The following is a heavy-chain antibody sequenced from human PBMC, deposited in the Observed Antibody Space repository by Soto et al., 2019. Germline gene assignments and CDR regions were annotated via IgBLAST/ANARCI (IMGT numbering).Heavy chain of an antibody. Sequence: ASVKVSCKASGYTFTSYGISWVRQAPGQGLEWMGWISAYNGNTNYAQKLQGRVTMTTDTSTGTAYMELRSLRSDDTAVYYCARDCRYYYDSSGYRPVYYGMDVWGQGTTVTVSS. V-gene: IGHV1-18*01. CDR2: ISAYNGNT. CDR3: ARDCRYYYDSSGYRPVYYGMDV. CDR1: GYTFTSYG. J-gene: IGHJ6*02. D-gene: IGHD3-22*01.